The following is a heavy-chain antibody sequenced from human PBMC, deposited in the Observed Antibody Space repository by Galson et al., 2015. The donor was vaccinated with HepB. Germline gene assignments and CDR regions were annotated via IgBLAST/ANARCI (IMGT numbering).Heavy chain of an antibody. CDR2: ISESGTTT. CDR1: GFSFSEFY. Sequence: SLRLSCAVSGFSFSEFYMTWIRQAPGKGLEWISYISESGTTTYYADSLKGRFTVSRDNAKKSLYLQMNGLRAEDTAVYYCAEAAGWFDPLGQGTLVTVSS. J-gene: IGHJ5*02. V-gene: IGHV3-11*01. CDR3: AEAAGWFDP.